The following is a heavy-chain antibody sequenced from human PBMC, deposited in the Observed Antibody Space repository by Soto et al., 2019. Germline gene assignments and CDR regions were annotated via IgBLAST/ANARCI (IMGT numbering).Heavy chain of an antibody. J-gene: IGHJ6*02. CDR2: IIPIFGTA. CDR3: ARRGAYDYVWGSYRPVVPSVANYYYYGMDV. V-gene: IGHV1-69*13. CDR1: GGTFSSYA. Sequence: ASVKVSCKASGGTFSSYAISWVRQAPGQGLEWMGGIIPIFGTANYAQKFQGRVTITADESTSTAYMELSSLRSEDTAVYYCARRGAYDYVWGSYRPVVPSVANYYYYGMDVWGHGTTVTVSS. D-gene: IGHD3-16*02.